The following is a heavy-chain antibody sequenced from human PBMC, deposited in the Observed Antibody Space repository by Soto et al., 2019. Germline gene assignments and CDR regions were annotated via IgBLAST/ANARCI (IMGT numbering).Heavy chain of an antibody. CDR1: GFTFSSYS. Sequence: EVQLLESGGGLVQPGRSLRLSCAASGFTFSSYSMSWVRQAPGKGLECVSSISGSGGDTFYAASVKGRFTISRDNSNNTLYLQMTSLRAEDTALYFCAKESALPYSGSYFDYWCQGTLVTVS. CDR2: ISGSGGDT. D-gene: IGHD1-26*01. CDR3: AKESALPYSGSYFDY. V-gene: IGHV3-23*01. J-gene: IGHJ4*02.